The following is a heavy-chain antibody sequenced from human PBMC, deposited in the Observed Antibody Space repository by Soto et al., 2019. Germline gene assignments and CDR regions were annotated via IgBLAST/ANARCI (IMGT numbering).Heavy chain of an antibody. Sequence: PSETLSLTCAVYGGSFSCYYWIWIRQPPGKGLEWIGEINHSGSTNYNPSLKSRVTISVDTSKNQFSLKLSSVTAADTAVYYCARTRYDFWSGNWFDPWGQGTLVTVSS. CDR2: INHSGST. CDR3: ARTRYDFWSGNWFDP. V-gene: IGHV4-34*01. CDR1: GGSFSCYY. D-gene: IGHD3-3*01. J-gene: IGHJ5*02.